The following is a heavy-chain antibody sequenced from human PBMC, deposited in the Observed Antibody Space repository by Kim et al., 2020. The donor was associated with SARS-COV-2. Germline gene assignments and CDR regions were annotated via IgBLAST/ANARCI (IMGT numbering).Heavy chain of an antibody. V-gene: IGHV3-30*04. D-gene: IGHD6-13*01. CDR2: ISYDGSYT. J-gene: IGHJ5*01. CDR1: GFTLSSFA. Sequence: GGSLRLSCAASGFTLSSFAMHWVRQAPGKGLEWVAVISYDGSYTYYADSVKGRFTISRDNSKNTFYLQMNSLIAEDTAVYYCARDRWGIAAARNWFDFWGQGTLVTVSS. CDR3: ARDRWGIAAARNWFDF.